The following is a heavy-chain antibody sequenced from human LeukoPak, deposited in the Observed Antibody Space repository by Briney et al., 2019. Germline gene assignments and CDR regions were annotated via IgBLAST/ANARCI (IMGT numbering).Heavy chain of an antibody. V-gene: IGHV3-23*01. D-gene: IGHD6-13*01. J-gene: IGHJ4*02. CDR1: GFTFRSYA. CDR3: VKGSAAARPYYFDY. CDR2: INDNGGST. Sequence: GGSLRLSCAASGFTFRSYAMSWVRQAPGKGLEWVSAINDNGGSTYYADSVKGRFTISRDNSKNTLYVQMNSLRVEDTAVYYCVKGSAAARPYYFDYWGQGTLVTVSS.